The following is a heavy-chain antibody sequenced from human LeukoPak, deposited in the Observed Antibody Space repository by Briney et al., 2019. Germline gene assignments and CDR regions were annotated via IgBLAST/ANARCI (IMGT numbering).Heavy chain of an antibody. CDR2: INHSGST. CDR3: ASLYPLEGPYYFDY. D-gene: IGHD2-2*02. V-gene: IGHV4-34*01. Sequence: SETLSLTCAVYGGSFIGFHWNWIRQPPGKGLEWIGDINHSGSTNYNPSLTSRVTISVDPSKNQFSLNLSSVTAADTAVYYCASLYPLEGPYYFDYWGQGTLVTVSS. J-gene: IGHJ4*02. CDR1: GGSFIGFH.